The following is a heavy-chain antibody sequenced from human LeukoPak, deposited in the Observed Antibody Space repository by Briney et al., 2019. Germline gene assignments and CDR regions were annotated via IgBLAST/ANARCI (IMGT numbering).Heavy chain of an antibody. Sequence: SEPLSLTCTVSGGSISSYYWSWIRQPPGKGLEWIGYIYYSGSTNYNPSLKSRVTISVDTSKNQFSLKLSSVTAADTAVYYCARLEDYDDFAFDIWGQGTMVTVSS. V-gene: IGHV4-59*08. CDR3: ARLEDYDDFAFDI. CDR1: GGSISSYY. D-gene: IGHD3-3*01. CDR2: IYYSGST. J-gene: IGHJ3*02.